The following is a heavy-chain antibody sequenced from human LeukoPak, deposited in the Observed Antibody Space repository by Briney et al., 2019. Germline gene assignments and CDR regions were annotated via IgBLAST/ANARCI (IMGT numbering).Heavy chain of an antibody. Sequence: PGGSLRLSCAASGFTFSSYWMHWVRRAPGKGLVWVSRINSDGGSTSYADSVKGRFTISRDNAKNTLYLQMNSLRAEDTAVYYCRLTGTTGQYGFDYWGQGTLVTVSS. J-gene: IGHJ4*02. V-gene: IGHV3-74*01. CDR2: INSDGGST. D-gene: IGHD1-7*01. CDR1: GFTFSSYW. CDR3: RLTGTTGQYGFDY.